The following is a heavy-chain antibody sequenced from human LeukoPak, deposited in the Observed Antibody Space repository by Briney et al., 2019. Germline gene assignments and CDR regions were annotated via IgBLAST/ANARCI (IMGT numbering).Heavy chain of an antibody. CDR2: IYYSGSS. CDR1: GGSVSSGICS. D-gene: IGHD6-13*01. CDR3: ARGESSNWSFDY. Sequence: PSETLSLTCTVSGGSVSSGICSWSWIRQPPGKGLEWIGYIYYSGSSNYNPSLMSRVAISVDTSRNQFSLKLGSVTAADAAVYYCARGESSNWSFDYWGQGTLVTVSS. V-gene: IGHV4-61*01. J-gene: IGHJ4*02.